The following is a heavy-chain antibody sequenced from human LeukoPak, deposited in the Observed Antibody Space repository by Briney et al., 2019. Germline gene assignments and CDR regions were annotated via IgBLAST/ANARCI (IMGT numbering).Heavy chain of an antibody. CDR1: GFTFSTYG. CDR2: IWYDGSNK. Sequence: GGSLRLSCAASGFTFSTYGMHWVRQAPGKGLEWVAVIWYDGSNKYYADSVKGRFTISRENSKNTLYLQMNILRAEDTAVYYCAREHYSGSGTHLGYWGQGTLVTVSS. J-gene: IGHJ4*02. CDR3: AREHYSGSGTHLGY. D-gene: IGHD3-10*01. V-gene: IGHV3-33*01.